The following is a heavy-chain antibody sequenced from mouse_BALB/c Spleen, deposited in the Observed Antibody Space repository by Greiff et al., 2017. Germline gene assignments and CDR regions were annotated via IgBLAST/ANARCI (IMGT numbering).Heavy chain of an antibody. V-gene: IGHV3-6*02. D-gene: IGHD2-1*01. CDR1: GYSITSGYY. Sequence: EVHLVESGPGLVKPSQSLSLTCSVTGYSITSGYYWNWIRQFPGNKLEWMGYISYDGSNNYNPSLKNRISITRDTSKNQFFLKLNSVTTEDTATYYCARDGNDAMDYWGQGTSVTVSS. CDR3: ARDGNDAMDY. J-gene: IGHJ4*01. CDR2: ISYDGSN.